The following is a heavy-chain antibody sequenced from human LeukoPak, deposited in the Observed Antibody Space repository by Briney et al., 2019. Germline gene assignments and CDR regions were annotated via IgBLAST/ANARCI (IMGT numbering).Heavy chain of an antibody. D-gene: IGHD3-3*01. CDR1: GFTFSSYA. CDR2: ISGSGGST. Sequence: PGGSLRLSCAASGFTFSSYAMSWVRQAPGKGLECVSAISGSGGSTYYADSVKGRFTISRDNSKNTLYLQMNSLRAEDTAVYYCXXXGXRARLLRFXXXXSDXXXXGQGTLVTXSS. J-gene: IGHJ4*02. CDR3: XXXGXRARLLRFXXXXSDXXX. V-gene: IGHV3-23*01.